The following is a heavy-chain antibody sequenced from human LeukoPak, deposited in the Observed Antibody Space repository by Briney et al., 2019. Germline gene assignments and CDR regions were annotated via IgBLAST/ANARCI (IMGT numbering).Heavy chain of an antibody. CDR1: GFTFSSYA. CDR3: ARDSIVVVPAASEGWDYGMDV. Sequence: PGGSLRLSCAASGFTFSSYAMHWVRQAPDKGLEWVAVISYDGNNKYYTDSVKGRFTISRDNFKNTLYLQMNSLRAEDTSLYYCARDSIVVVPAASEGWDYGMDVWGQGTTVTVSS. CDR2: ISYDGNNK. V-gene: IGHV3-30*04. D-gene: IGHD2-2*01. J-gene: IGHJ6*02.